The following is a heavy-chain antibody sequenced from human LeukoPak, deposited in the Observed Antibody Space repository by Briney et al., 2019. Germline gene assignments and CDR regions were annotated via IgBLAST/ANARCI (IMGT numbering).Heavy chain of an antibody. J-gene: IGHJ4*02. V-gene: IGHV1-69*08. D-gene: IGHD1-7*01. Sequence: SVKVSCKASGGTFSGNSITWVRQAPGQGLEWMGRFIPILNTTNYAQDFQGRVTLTADKSTSTAYMELMSLGSEDTAVYYCARETRDSNWNSVAYLDHWGQGTLFTVSS. CDR3: ARETRDSNWNSVAYLDH. CDR2: FIPILNTT. CDR1: GGTFSGNS.